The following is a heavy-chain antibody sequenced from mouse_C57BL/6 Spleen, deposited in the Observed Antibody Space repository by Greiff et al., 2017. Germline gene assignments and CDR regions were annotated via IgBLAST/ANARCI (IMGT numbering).Heavy chain of an antibody. CDR3: ARRGTTVVATSYFDY. D-gene: IGHD1-1*01. CDR2: ISSGGSYT. J-gene: IGHJ2*01. Sequence: EVQRVESGGDLVKPGGSLKLSCAASGFTFSSYGMSWVRQTPDKRLEWVATISSGGSYTYYPDSVKGRFTISRDNAKNTLYLQMSSLKSEDTAMYYCARRGTTVVATSYFDYWGQGTTLTVSS. CDR1: GFTFSSYG. V-gene: IGHV5-6*01.